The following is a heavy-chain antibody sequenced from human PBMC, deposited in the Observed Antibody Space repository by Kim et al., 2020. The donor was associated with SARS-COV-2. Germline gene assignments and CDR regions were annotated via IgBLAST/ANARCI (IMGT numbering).Heavy chain of an antibody. D-gene: IGHD1-7*01. CDR3: ARVRGLHNWNYGLDY. Sequence: SVKVSCKASGGTFSSYAISWVRQAPGQGLEWMGGIIPIFGTANYAQKFQGRVTITADESTSTAYMELSSLRSEDTAVYYCARVRGLHNWNYGLDYWGQGTLVTVSS. CDR2: IIPIFGTA. J-gene: IGHJ4*02. V-gene: IGHV1-69*13. CDR1: GGTFSSYA.